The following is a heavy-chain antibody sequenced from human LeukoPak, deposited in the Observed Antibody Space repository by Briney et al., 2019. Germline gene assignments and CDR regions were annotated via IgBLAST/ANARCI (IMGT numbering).Heavy chain of an antibody. CDR3: ARAQYYYDSSGYYPDY. Sequence: ASVKVSCKASGGTFSSYAISWVRQAPGQGLEWMGGIIPIFGTANYAQKFQGGVTITADESTSTAYMELSSLRSEDTAVYYCARAQYYYDSSGYYPDYWGQGTLVTVSS. CDR2: IIPIFGTA. CDR1: GGTFSSYA. V-gene: IGHV1-69*13. J-gene: IGHJ4*02. D-gene: IGHD3-22*01.